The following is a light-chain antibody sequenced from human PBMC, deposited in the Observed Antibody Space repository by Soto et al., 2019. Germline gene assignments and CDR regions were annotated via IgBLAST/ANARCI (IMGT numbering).Light chain of an antibody. V-gene: IGLV2-8*01. CDR2: EVT. J-gene: IGLJ3*02. Sequence: QSALTQPPSASGSPGQSVTMSCTGTSTDVGAYNYVSWYQQHPGKAPKLMIYEVTKRPSGVPDRFSGSKSGNTASLTVSGLQTEDEADYYCGSHAGNSNLVFGGGTKVTVL. CDR1: STDVGAYNY. CDR3: GSHAGNSNLV.